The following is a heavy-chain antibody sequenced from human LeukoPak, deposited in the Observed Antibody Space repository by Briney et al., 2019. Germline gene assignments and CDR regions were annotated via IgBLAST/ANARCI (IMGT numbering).Heavy chain of an antibody. J-gene: IGHJ4*02. Sequence: PGGSLRLSCAASGFTFSSYGMHWVRQAPGKGLEGVAVIWYDRSNKYYADSVEGRFTISRDNSKNTLYLQMNSLRAEDTAVYYCAKDNYDSSGYLIGYWGQGTLVTVSS. D-gene: IGHD3-22*01. CDR2: IWYDRSNK. V-gene: IGHV3-33*06. CDR3: AKDNYDSSGYLIGY. CDR1: GFTFSSYG.